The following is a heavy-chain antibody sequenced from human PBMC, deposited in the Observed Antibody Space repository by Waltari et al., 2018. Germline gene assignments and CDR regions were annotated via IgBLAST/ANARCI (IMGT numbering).Heavy chain of an antibody. J-gene: IGHJ4*02. V-gene: IGHV3-15*04. CDR2: IESKSDGGTA. Sequence: DVQLAESGGGFVQPGGSLRLSCAGSGFTFRNAWMSWVRQAPGKGLEWVGRIESKSDGGTAHCAAPAKGRFSISRDDSKNMMYLQMNSLKTEDSAVYYCTTQLWFGELLSDYWGQGILVTVSS. CDR3: TTQLWFGELLSDY. CDR1: GFTFRNAW. D-gene: IGHD3-10*01.